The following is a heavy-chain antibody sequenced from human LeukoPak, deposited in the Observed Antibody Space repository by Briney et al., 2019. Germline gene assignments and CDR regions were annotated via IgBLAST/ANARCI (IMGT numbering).Heavy chain of an antibody. CDR2: IYHSGST. Sequence: SETLSLTCTVSDDSISDYYRGWIRQPPGKGLEWIGYIYHSGSTYYNPSLKSRVTISVDRSKNQFSLKLSSVTAADTAVYYCARDLGQQLANAIDYWGQGTLVTVSS. CDR3: ARDLGQQLANAIDY. D-gene: IGHD6-13*01. J-gene: IGHJ4*02. CDR1: DDSISDYY. V-gene: IGHV4-59*12.